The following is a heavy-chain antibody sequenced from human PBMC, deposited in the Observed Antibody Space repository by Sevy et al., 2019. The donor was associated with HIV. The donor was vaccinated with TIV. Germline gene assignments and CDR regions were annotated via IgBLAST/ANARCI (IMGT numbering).Heavy chain of an antibody. CDR1: GFTFNFHG. V-gene: IGHV3-30*02. J-gene: IGHJ5*02. D-gene: IGHD4-4*01. Sequence: GGSLRLSCAASGFTFNFHGMHWVRQAPGKGLEWVAFIWPDGSKKYMADSVKGRLTISRDNSKNTWFLQMNSLTVEDTAVYYCARETDNSARWLDPWGQGTLVTVSS. CDR2: IWPDGSKK. CDR3: ARETDNSARWLDP.